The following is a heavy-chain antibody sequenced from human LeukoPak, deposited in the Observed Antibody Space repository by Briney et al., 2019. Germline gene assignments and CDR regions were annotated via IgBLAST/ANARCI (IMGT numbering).Heavy chain of an antibody. J-gene: IGHJ5*02. V-gene: IGHV1-2*02. CDR3: ARGGGYCSSTSCFSNWFDP. CDR1: GYTFTGYY. Sequence: ASVKVSCKASGYTFTGYYMHWVRQAPGQGLEWMGWINPNSGGTNYAQKFQGGVTMTRDTSISTAYMELSRLRSDDTAVYYCARGGGYCSSTSCFSNWFDPWGQGTLVTVSS. CDR2: INPNSGGT. D-gene: IGHD2-2*01.